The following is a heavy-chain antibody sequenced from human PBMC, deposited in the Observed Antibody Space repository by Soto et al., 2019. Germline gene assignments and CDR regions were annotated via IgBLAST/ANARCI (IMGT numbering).Heavy chain of an antibody. J-gene: IGHJ3*02. CDR2: IIPIFGTA. V-gene: IGHV1-69*01. Sequence: QVQLVQSGAEVKKPGSSVKVSCKASGGTFSSYAISWVRQAPGQGLEWMGGIIPIFGTANYAQKFQVRVTITADESTSTAYMELRSLRSEDTAVYYCARPRTERDPHAFDIWGQGTMVTVSS. CDR3: ARPRTERDPHAFDI. CDR1: GGTFSSYA.